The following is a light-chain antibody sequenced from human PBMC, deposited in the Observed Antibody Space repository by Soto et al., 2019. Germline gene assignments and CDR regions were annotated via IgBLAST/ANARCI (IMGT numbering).Light chain of an antibody. CDR3: QQRSNLWT. CDR1: QSISTY. CDR2: DAS. V-gene: IGKV3-11*01. Sequence: IAMTQPPATLSVSPGERATLSCRASQSISTYLAWYQQKPGQAPRLLIYDASFRATGIPVRLSGSGSGTDFTLTISSLEPEDFAVYYCQQRSNLWTFGQGTKVDIK. J-gene: IGKJ1*01.